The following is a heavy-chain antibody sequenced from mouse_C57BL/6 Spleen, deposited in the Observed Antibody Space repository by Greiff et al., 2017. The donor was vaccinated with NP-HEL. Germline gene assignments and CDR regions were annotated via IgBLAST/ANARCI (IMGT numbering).Heavy chain of an antibody. CDR2: ISSGGDYI. J-gene: IGHJ1*03. D-gene: IGHD1-1*01. V-gene: IGHV5-9-1*02. CDR3: TRIYYYGSSPYWYFDV. CDR1: GFTFSSYA. Sequence: EVQVVESGEGLVKPGGSLKLSCAASGFTFSSYAMSWVRQTPEKRLEWVAYISSGGDYIYYADTVKGRFTISRDNARNTLYLQMSSLKSEDTAMYYCTRIYYYGSSPYWYFDVWGTGTTVTVSS.